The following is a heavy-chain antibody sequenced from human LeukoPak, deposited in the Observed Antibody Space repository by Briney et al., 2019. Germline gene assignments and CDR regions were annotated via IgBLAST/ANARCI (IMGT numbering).Heavy chain of an antibody. J-gene: IGHJ6*02. CDR3: ARGAYSSSWYPYYYYYYGMDV. Sequence: RASVKVSCKASGYTFTSYDINWVRQAPGQGLEWMGWMNPNSGNTGYAQKFQGRVTMTRNTSISTAYMELSSLRSEDTAVYYCARGAYSSSWYPYYYYYYGMDVWGQGTTVTVSS. D-gene: IGHD6-13*01. CDR1: GYTFTSYD. V-gene: IGHV1-8*01. CDR2: MNPNSGNT.